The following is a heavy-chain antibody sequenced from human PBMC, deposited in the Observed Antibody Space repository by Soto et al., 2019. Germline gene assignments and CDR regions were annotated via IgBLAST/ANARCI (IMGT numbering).Heavy chain of an antibody. CDR3: ASGDWCEIVGAIRLGASWMAWFDP. CDR1: GGSISSYY. Sequence: SETLSLTCTVSGGSISSYYWSWIRQPPGKGLEWIGYIYYSGSTNYNPSLKSRVTISVDTSKNQFSLKLSSVTAADTAVYYCASGDWCEIVGAIRLGASWMAWFDPGGQGTLVTVS. CDR2: IYYSGST. J-gene: IGHJ5*02. V-gene: IGHV4-59*01. D-gene: IGHD1-26*01.